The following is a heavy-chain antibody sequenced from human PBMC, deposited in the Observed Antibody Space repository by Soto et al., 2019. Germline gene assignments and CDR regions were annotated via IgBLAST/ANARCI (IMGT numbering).Heavy chain of an antibody. D-gene: IGHD3-22*01. V-gene: IGHV4-31*03. CDR2: IYYSGST. Sequence: TLSLTCTVSGGSISSGGYYWSWIRQHPGKRLEWIGYIYYSGSTYYNPSLKSRVTISVDTSKNQFSLKLSSVTAADTSVYYCARAYYYDSSGFPSYFDYWGQGTLVTVSS. CDR3: ARAYYYDSSGFPSYFDY. CDR1: GGSISSGGYY. J-gene: IGHJ4*02.